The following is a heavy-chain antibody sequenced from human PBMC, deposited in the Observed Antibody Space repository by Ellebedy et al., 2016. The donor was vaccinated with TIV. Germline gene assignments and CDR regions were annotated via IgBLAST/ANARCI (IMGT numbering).Heavy chain of an antibody. J-gene: IGHJ1*01. Sequence: GESLKISXAASGFTFASYAMSWVRQAPGKAPEWVSTISGPGDKTYYAPSVKGRFTMSRDNSKNKNTVYLTMNSLGVGDTAKYYCAMGGYFAQFDNWGQGTLVTVSS. V-gene: IGHV3-23*01. CDR1: GFTFASYA. CDR3: AMGGYFAQFDN. CDR2: ISGPGDKT. D-gene: IGHD3-9*01.